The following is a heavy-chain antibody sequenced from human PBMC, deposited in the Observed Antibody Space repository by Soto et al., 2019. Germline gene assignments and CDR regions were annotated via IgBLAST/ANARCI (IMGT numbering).Heavy chain of an antibody. Sequence: QVHLVQSGAEVRKPGALVKVSCKASGYTFSSYAMHWVRQAPGQRLEWMGWINAGYGNTKSSQKFQDRVTISRDTSASTAYMELTSLRSEDTAVYYCARDTGDGTFDFWGQGTLVTVSS. J-gene: IGHJ4*02. V-gene: IGHV1-3*01. CDR2: INAGYGNT. CDR1: GYTFSSYA. CDR3: ARDTGDGTFDF. D-gene: IGHD7-27*01.